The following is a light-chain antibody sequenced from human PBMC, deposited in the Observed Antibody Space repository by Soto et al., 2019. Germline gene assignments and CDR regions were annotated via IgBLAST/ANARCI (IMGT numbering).Light chain of an antibody. Sequence: QSALTQPASVSGSPGQSITISCTGTNSDIGDYNFVSWYQQLPGKAPKLIISEVSNRPSGVSTRFSGSKSGNTASLTISGLQPEDEADYYCSSYSTIGAEVHFGGGTKRTVL. CDR1: NSDIGDYNF. V-gene: IGLV2-14*01. CDR3: SSYSTIGAEVH. J-gene: IGLJ2*01. CDR2: EVS.